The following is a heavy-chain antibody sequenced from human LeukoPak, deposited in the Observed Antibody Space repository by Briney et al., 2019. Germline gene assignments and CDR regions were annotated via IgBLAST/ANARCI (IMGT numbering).Heavy chain of an antibody. D-gene: IGHD6-13*01. CDR3: AGEGQQLAIDY. Sequence: SEPLSLTCTVSGGSISSYYWSWIRQPPGKGLEWIGYIYYSGSTNYNPSLKSRVTISVDTSKNQFSLKLSSVTAADTAVYYCAGEGQQLAIDYWGQGTLVTVSS. V-gene: IGHV4-59*01. CDR1: GGSISSYY. J-gene: IGHJ4*02. CDR2: IYYSGST.